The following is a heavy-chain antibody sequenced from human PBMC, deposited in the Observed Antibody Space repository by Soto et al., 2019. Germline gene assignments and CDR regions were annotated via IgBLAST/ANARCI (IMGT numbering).Heavy chain of an antibody. D-gene: IGHD6-13*01. CDR2: VSGSGGST. CDR1: GFTFSSYA. V-gene: IGHV3-23*01. Sequence: EVQLLESGGGLVQPGGSLRLSCAASGFTFSSYAMNWVRQAPGKGLEWVSVVSGSGGSTYYADSVQGRFTISRDNSKNTLYLQMNSLRAEDTAIYYCARRGPGTYFDYRGQGTLVTVSS. J-gene: IGHJ4*02. CDR3: ARRGPGTYFDY.